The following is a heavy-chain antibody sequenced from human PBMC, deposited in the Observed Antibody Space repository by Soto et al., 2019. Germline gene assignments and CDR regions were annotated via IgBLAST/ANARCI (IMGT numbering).Heavy chain of an antibody. J-gene: IGHJ6*02. CDR3: ARFEGYSRGWYSTHYYYCMDV. CDR2: INPNSGGT. CDR1: GYTFTGYY. D-gene: IGHD6-19*01. V-gene: IGHV1-2*02. Sequence: ASVKVSCKASGYTFTGYYMHWVRQAPGQGLEWMGWINPNSGGTNYAQKFQGRVTMTRDTSISTAYMELSRLRSDDTAVYYCARFEGYSRGWYSTHYYYCMDVWGQGTTFTVSS.